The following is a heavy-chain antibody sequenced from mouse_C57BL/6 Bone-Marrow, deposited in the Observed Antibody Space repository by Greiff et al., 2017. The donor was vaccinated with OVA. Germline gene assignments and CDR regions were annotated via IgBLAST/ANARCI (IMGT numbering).Heavy chain of an antibody. V-gene: IGHV1-39*01. D-gene: IGHD1-1*01. CDR2: INPNYGTT. J-gene: IGHJ1*03. Sequence: EVQLQQSGPELVKPGASVKISCKASGYSFTDYNMNWVKQSNGKSLEWIGVINPNYGTTSYNQKFKGKATLTVDQSSSTAYMQLNSLTSEDTAVYYWASYYGSSYRYCDVWGTGTTITVSS. CDR1: GYSFTDYN. CDR3: ASYYGSSYRYCDV.